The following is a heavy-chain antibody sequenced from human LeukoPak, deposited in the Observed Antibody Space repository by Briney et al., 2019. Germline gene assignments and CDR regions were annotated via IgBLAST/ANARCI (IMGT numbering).Heavy chain of an antibody. CDR3: ARDLESMFRGVNAFDI. V-gene: IGHV3-33*01. CDR1: GFTFSSYG. J-gene: IGHJ3*02. CDR2: IWYDGSNK. D-gene: IGHD3-10*01. Sequence: GGSLRLSCAASGFTFSSYGMHWVRQAPGKGLEWVAVIWYDGSNKYYADSVKGRFTISRDNSKNTLYLQMNSLRAEETAVYYCARDLESMFRGVNAFDIWGQGTMVTVSS.